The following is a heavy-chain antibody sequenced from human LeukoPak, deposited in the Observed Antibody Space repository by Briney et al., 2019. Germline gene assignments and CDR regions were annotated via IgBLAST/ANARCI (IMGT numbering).Heavy chain of an antibody. CDR1: GYTFTSYG. J-gene: IGHJ4*02. CDR3: ARLSGKVATAYFDY. CDR2: ISAYNGNT. Sequence: GASVKVSCKASGYTFTSYGISWVRQAPGHGLEWMGWISAYNGNTNYAQKLQGRVTMTTDTSTSTAYMELRSLRSDDTAVYYCARLSGKVATAYFDYWGQGTLVTVSS. V-gene: IGHV1-18*01. D-gene: IGHD5-12*01.